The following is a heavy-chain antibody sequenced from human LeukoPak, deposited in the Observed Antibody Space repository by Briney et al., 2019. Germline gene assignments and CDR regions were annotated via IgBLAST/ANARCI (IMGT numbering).Heavy chain of an antibody. D-gene: IGHD3-22*01. CDR3: ARPYYYDSSGYYLKPSYGMDV. V-gene: IGHV1-2*06. CDR1: GYTFTGYH. Sequence: ASVKVSCKASGYTFTGYHMHWVRQAPGQGLEWMGRINPNSGGTNYAQKFQGRVTMTRDTSISTAYMELSRLRSDDTAVYYCARPYYYDSSGYYLKPSYGMDVWGQGTTVTVSS. J-gene: IGHJ6*02. CDR2: INPNSGGT.